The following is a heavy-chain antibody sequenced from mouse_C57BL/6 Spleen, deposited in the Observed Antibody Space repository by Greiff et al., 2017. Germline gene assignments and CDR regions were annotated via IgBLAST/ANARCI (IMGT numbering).Heavy chain of an antibody. CDR2: IDPSDSYT. J-gene: IGHJ2*01. CDR1: GYTFTSYW. D-gene: IGHD3-2*02. Sequence: QVQLQQSGAELVMPGASVKLSCKASGYTFTSYWMHWVKQRPGQGLEWIGEIDPSDSYTNYNQKFKGKSTLTVDKSSSTAYMQLSSLTSEDSAVYYCARGAAQAPYYFDYWGQGTTLTVSS. V-gene: IGHV1-69*01. CDR3: ARGAAQAPYYFDY.